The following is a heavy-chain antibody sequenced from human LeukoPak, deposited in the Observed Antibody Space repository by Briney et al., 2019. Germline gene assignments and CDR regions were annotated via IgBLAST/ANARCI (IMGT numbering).Heavy chain of an antibody. CDR2: IYYSGST. Sequence: PGGSLRLSCAASGFTFSSYAMSWVRQAPGKGLEWIGSIYYSGSTYYNPSLKSRVTISVDTSKNQFSLKLSSVTAADTAVYYCARHPNDYGDVRLDYWGQGTLVTVSS. D-gene: IGHD4-17*01. J-gene: IGHJ4*02. CDR1: GFTFSSYA. CDR3: ARHPNDYGDVRLDY. V-gene: IGHV4-39*01.